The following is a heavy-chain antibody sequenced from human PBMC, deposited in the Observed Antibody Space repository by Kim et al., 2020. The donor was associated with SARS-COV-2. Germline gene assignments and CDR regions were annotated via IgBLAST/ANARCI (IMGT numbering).Heavy chain of an antibody. J-gene: IGHJ5*02. Sequence: NWPLKSRVTISVDTANDQYSLKLNSVTAADTAVYYCARRRAAAGTSNWFDPWGQGTLVTVSS. V-gene: IGHV4-39*01. CDR3: ARRRAAAGTSNWFDP. D-gene: IGHD6-13*01.